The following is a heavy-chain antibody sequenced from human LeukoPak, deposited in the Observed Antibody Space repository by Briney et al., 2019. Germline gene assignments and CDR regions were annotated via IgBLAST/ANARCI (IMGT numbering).Heavy chain of an antibody. V-gene: IGHV1-2*04. Sequence: ASVKVSCKASGYTFTGYYMHWVRQAPGQGLEWMGWINPNSGGTNYAQKFQGWVTMTRDTSISTAYMELSSLRSEDTAVYYCATSYQGFYDFWSGFSDYYYYMDVWGKGTTVTVSS. CDR3: ATSYQGFYDFWSGFSDYYYYMDV. D-gene: IGHD3-3*01. J-gene: IGHJ6*03. CDR1: GYTFTGYY. CDR2: INPNSGGT.